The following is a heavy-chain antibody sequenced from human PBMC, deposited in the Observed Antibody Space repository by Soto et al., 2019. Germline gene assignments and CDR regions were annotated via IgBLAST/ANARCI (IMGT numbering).Heavy chain of an antibody. D-gene: IGHD1-1*01. J-gene: IGHJ3*02. CDR2: INAGNGKT. V-gene: IGHV1-3*01. Sequence: QVQLVQSGVAVKKPGASVKVSCKASGYTFTTYAMHWVRQAPGQRLEWMGWINAGNGKTKYSQKFQERVTITRDMSTSTAYMELSSLRSEDTAVYYCAAPHRYNWNDGDDAFDIWGQGTMVTVSS. CDR3: AAPHRYNWNDGDDAFDI. CDR1: GYTFTTYA.